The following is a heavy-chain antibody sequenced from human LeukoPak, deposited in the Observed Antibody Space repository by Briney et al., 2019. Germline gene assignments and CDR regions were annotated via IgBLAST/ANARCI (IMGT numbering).Heavy chain of an antibody. Sequence: PSETLSLTCTVSGGSITSSSYYWGWIRQPPGKGLEWIGSFYYSGSTYYNPSLKSRVTMSVDTSKNQFSLKLSSVTATDTAVYYCASTSWTYKYNWFDPWGQGTLVTVFS. J-gene: IGHJ5*02. V-gene: IGHV4-39*07. CDR3: ASTSWTYKYNWFDP. CDR1: GGSITSSSYY. CDR2: FYYSGST. D-gene: IGHD3/OR15-3a*01.